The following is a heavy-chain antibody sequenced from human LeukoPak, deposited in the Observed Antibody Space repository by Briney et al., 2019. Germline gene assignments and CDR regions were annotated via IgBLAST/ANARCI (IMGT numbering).Heavy chain of an antibody. J-gene: IGHJ4*02. Sequence: SQTLSLTCTVSGGSIGSGDYYWSWIRQPPGKGLEWIGYIYYSGSTYYNPSLKSRVTISVDTSKNQFSLKLSSVTAADTAVYYCARDGGGDSSGYYSAPFDYWGQGTLVTVSS. CDR2: IYYSGST. CDR1: GGSIGSGDYY. CDR3: ARDGGGDSSGYYSAPFDY. D-gene: IGHD3-22*01. V-gene: IGHV4-30-4*01.